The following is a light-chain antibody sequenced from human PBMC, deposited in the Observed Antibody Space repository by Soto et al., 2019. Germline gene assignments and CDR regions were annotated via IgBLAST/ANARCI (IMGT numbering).Light chain of an antibody. CDR1: SSDVGSYNL. V-gene: IGLV2-23*01. CDR2: EGS. CDR3: CSYAGSAVA. J-gene: IGLJ2*01. Sequence: QSALTQPASVSGSPGQSITISCTGTSSDVGSYNLVPWYQQHPGKAPKLMIYEGSKRPSGVSNRFSGSKSGNTASLTISGVQAEDEAEYYCCSYAGSAVAFGGGTKLTVL.